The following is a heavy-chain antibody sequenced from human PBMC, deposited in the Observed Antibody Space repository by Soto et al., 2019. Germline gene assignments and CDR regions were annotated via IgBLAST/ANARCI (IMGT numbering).Heavy chain of an antibody. CDR2: VYYTGST. V-gene: IGHV4-59*12. J-gene: IGHJ6*02. CDR3: ASSPEYDLQTYYYDSSGPPGMDV. CDR1: GGSISGSY. D-gene: IGHD3-22*01. Sequence: SETLSLTCSVSGGSISGSYWSWIRQSPGKGLEWLGYVYYTGSTNYNPSLKSRVTISVDTSKNQFSLKLSSVTAADTAVYYCASSPEYDLQTYYYDSSGPPGMDVWGQGTTVTVSS.